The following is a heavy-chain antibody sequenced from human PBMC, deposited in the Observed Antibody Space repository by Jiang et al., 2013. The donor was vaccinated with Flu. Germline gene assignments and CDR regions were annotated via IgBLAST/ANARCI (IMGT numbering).Heavy chain of an antibody. CDR3: ARRGGGEMATIFVGADY. D-gene: IGHD5-24*01. V-gene: IGHV5-51*01. J-gene: IGHJ4*02. Sequence: LKISCKGSGYSFTSYWIGWVRQMPGKGLEWMGIIYPGDSDTRYSPSFQGQVTISADKSISTAYLQWSSLKASDTAMYYCARRGGGEMATIFVGADYWGQGTLVTVSS. CDR1: GYSFTSYW. CDR2: IYPGDSDT.